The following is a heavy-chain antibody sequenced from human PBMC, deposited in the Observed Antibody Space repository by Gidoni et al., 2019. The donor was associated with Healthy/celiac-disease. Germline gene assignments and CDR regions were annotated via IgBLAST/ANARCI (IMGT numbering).Heavy chain of an antibody. V-gene: IGHV1-2*02. CDR2: INTNSGGT. J-gene: IGHJ5*02. CDR1: GYTFTGYY. Sequence: QVQLVQSGAEVKTPGASVKVSCKSSGYTFTGYYMHWVRQAPGQGLAWMGWINTNSGGTNYAQKFQGRVTMTRDTSISTAYMELSRLRSDDTAVYYCARYSGGGIDPWGQGTLVTVSS. CDR3: ARYSGGGIDP. D-gene: IGHD4-4*01.